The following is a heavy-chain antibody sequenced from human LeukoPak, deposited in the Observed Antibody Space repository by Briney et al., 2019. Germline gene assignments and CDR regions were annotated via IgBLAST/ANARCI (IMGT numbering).Heavy chain of an antibody. J-gene: IGHJ4*02. CDR3: ARLGIAAAGNDY. D-gene: IGHD6-13*01. CDR2: ITPIFGTA. Sequence: SLKVSCEASVGTFSSYAISGVRQAPGQGREWRGGITPIFGTANYAQKFQGRVTITADESTSTAYMELSSLGSEDTAVYYCARLGIAAAGNDYWGQGTLVTVSS. CDR1: VGTFSSYA. V-gene: IGHV1-69*13.